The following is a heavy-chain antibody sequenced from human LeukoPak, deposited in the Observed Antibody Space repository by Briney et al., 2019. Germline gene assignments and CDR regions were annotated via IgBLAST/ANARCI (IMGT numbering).Heavy chain of an antibody. CDR3: GRDVWGLRDDFFEY. J-gene: IGHJ4*02. Sequence: GGSLRDSRAAPGFTLGRFRLHWGRQVPGKGLMWVARVNLDGRSTSYAESVKGRFTISRDNAKFTVYLQMSSLRADDTAVYYCGRDVWGLRDDFFEYWGQGALVTVST. V-gene: IGHV3-74*01. CDR2: VNLDGRST. D-gene: IGHD2-8*01. CDR1: GFTLGRFR.